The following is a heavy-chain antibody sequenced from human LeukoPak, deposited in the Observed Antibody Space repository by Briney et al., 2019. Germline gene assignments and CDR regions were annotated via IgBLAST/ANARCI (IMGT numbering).Heavy chain of an antibody. Sequence: SETLSLTCAVYGGSFSGYYWSWIRQPPGKGLEWIGEINHSGSTNYNPSLKSRVTISVDTSKNQFSLKLSSVTAADTAMYYCARGRIDDAFDIWGQGTMVTVSS. J-gene: IGHJ3*02. CDR1: GGSFSGYY. CDR3: ARGRIDDAFDI. CDR2: INHSGST. V-gene: IGHV4-34*01. D-gene: IGHD2/OR15-2a*01.